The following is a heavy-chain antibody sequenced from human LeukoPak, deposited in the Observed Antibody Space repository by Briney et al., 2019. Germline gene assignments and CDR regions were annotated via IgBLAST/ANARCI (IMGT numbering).Heavy chain of an antibody. V-gene: IGHV4-38-2*02. Sequence: SETLSLTCTVSGYSFSNGYYWGWIRQPPGKGLEWIGSIYHSGNTYYNPSLKSRVTISVDTSKNQFSLKLSSVTAADTAVYYCARAFPTIAVAGIFDYWGQGALVTVSS. D-gene: IGHD6-19*01. CDR3: ARAFPTIAVAGIFDY. J-gene: IGHJ4*02. CDR2: IYHSGNT. CDR1: GYSFSNGYY.